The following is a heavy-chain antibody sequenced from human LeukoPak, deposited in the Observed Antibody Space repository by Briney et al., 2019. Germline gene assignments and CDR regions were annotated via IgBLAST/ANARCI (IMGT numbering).Heavy chain of an antibody. J-gene: IGHJ5*02. V-gene: IGHV4-34*01. CDR1: GGSFSGYY. D-gene: IGHD3-3*01. Sequence: SETLSLTCAVYGGSFSGYYWSWIRQPPGKGLEWIGEINHSGSTNYNPSLKSRVTISVDTSKNQFSLKLGSVTAADTAVYYCARDQGLRFLEWLLAGFDPWGQGTLVTVSS. CDR3: ARDQGLRFLEWLLAGFDP. CDR2: INHSGST.